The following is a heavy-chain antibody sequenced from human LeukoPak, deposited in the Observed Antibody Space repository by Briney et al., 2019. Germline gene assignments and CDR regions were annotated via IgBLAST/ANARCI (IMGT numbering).Heavy chain of an antibody. CDR3: GKLLGATTPILN. Sequence: GRSLRLSCAASGFTFSSYAMTWVRQAPGKGPEWVSAISGGGDSTNYAASVKGRFTMSRDNSENMLYLQMNSLRVEDTAVYYCGKLLGATTPILNWGQGTLVTVSS. D-gene: IGHD1-14*01. CDR2: ISGGGDST. V-gene: IGHV3-23*01. J-gene: IGHJ4*02. CDR1: GFTFSSYA.